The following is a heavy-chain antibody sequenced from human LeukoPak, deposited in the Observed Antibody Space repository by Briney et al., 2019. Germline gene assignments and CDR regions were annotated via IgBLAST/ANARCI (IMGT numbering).Heavy chain of an antibody. CDR1: GFTFSTHG. CDR2: ISPRSATI. V-gene: IGHV3-48*01. D-gene: IGHD4-17*01. Sequence: PGGSLRLSCGASGFTFSTHGMIWVRQAPGKGLEWVSYISPRSATIYYADSVKGRFTISRDDARNSLFLQMHSPRAGDTAVYYCARVRGPTVTTWYFDLWGRGTLVTVSS. CDR3: ARVRGPTVTTWYFDL. J-gene: IGHJ2*01.